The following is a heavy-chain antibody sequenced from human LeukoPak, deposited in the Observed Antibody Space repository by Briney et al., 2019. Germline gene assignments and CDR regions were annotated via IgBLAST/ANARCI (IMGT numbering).Heavy chain of an antibody. J-gene: IGHJ3*02. D-gene: IGHD1-1*01. CDR1: GGSISSSSYY. Sequence: SETLSLTCTVSGGSISSSSYYWGWIRQPPVKGLEWIANIYHSGSTYYYPSLKSRVTISVDTSKNQFSLKLSSVTAADTAVYYCARVREDPWNSAPHAFDIWGQGTMVTVSS. CDR3: ARVREDPWNSAPHAFDI. V-gene: IGHV4-39*07. CDR2: IYHSGST.